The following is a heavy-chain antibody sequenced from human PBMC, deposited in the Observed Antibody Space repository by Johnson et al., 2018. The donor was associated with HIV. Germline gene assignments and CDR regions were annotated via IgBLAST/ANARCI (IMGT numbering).Heavy chain of an antibody. Sequence: VQLVESGGGLVQPGGSLRLSCAGSGFTVSTFYMTWVRQGPGKGLEWVSVIDSGGGTKYADSVTGRFTISRDNSKNTLYLQMNSLRAEDTAVYYCAKARGYSYGGDAFDIWGQGTMVTVSS. V-gene: IGHV3-66*01. CDR1: GFTVSTFY. CDR2: IDSGGGT. CDR3: AKARGYSYGGDAFDI. J-gene: IGHJ3*02. D-gene: IGHD5-18*01.